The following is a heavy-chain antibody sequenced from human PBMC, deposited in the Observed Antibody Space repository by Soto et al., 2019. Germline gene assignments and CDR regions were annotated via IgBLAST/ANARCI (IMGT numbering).Heavy chain of an antibody. J-gene: IGHJ5*02. CDR1: GDSISGGASF. CDR2: VYYSGSS. D-gene: IGHD2-2*01. V-gene: IGHV4-31*03. CDR3: AKLSCTSSTCYFPGWFDP. Sequence: PSETLSLTCTVSGDSISGGASFWSWIRQPPGKGLEWIANVYYSGSSYYNPSLKSRLTISVDTTKNQFSLRLKSMTAADTAVYYCAKLSCTSSTCYFPGWFDPWGQGTLVTVS.